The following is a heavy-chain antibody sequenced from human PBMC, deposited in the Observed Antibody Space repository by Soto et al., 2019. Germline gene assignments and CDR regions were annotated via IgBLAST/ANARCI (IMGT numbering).Heavy chain of an antibody. Sequence: PSETLSLTCGVSGGTVASSHWWSWVRQSPGGGLEWIGNVYPTGDTNFNPSLQSRVTISVDKSNNQFSLRLNSLTAADTAVYFCAREIVTAGGNNYFDPWGPGTLVTVSS. V-gene: IGHV4-4*02. J-gene: IGHJ5*02. CDR2: VYPTGDT. CDR1: GGTVASSHW. CDR3: AREIVTAGGNNYFDP. D-gene: IGHD2-21*02.